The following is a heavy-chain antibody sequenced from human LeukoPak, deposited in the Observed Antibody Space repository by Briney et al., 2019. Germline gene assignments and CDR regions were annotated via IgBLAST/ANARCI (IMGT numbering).Heavy chain of an antibody. V-gene: IGHV4-39*07. Sequence: SETLSLTCTVSGGSVSSSSYYWGWIRQPPGKGLEWIGSIYYSGSTYYNPSLKSRVTISVDTSKNQFSLKLSSVTAADTAVYYCARGIPGTTPDDYWGQGTLVTVSS. CDR3: ARGIPGTTPDDY. J-gene: IGHJ4*02. D-gene: IGHD1-20*01. CDR1: GGSVSSSSYY. CDR2: IYYSGST.